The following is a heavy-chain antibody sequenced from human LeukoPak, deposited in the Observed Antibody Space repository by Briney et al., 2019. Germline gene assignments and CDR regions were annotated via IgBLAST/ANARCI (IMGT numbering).Heavy chain of an antibody. J-gene: IGHJ4*02. V-gene: IGHV3-48*01. CDR3: ARARLYSSGWYMDQ. CDR1: GFTFSTYS. D-gene: IGHD6-19*01. Sequence: GGSLRLSCAASGFTFSTYSMNWVRQAPGKGLEWVSYISSSSSTIYYADSGKGRFTISRDNAKNSLYLQMNSLRAEDTAVYHCARARLYSSGWYMDQWGQGTLVTVSS. CDR2: ISSSSSTI.